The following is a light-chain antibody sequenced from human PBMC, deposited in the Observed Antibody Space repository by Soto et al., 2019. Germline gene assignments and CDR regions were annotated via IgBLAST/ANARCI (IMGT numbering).Light chain of an antibody. CDR2: DAS. V-gene: IGKV1-33*01. CDR3: QQYDNLPYT. J-gene: IGKJ2*01. CDR1: QDISNY. Sequence: DIQMTQSPSSLSASLGDRVTITCQASQDISNYLNWYQQKPGKAPKLLIYDASNLETGVPSRFSGSGSGTDFTFTISSLQPADIATYYWQQYDNLPYTFGQGTKLESK.